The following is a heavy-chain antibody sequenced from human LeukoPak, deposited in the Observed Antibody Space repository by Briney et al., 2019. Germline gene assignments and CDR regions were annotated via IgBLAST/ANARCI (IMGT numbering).Heavy chain of an antibody. D-gene: IGHD3-22*01. CDR2: ISSSSSTI. V-gene: IGHV3-48*01. CDR1: GFTFSSYS. J-gene: IGHJ3*02. CDR3: AKEGPYDSSRHAFDI. Sequence: PGGSLRLSCAASGFTFSSYSMNWVRQAPGKGLEWVSYISSSSSTIYYADSVKGRFTISRDNAKNSLYLQMNSLRAEDTAVYYCAKEGPYDSSRHAFDIWGQGTMVTVSS.